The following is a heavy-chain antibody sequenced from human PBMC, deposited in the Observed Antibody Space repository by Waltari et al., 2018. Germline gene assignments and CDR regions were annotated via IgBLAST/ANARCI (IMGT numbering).Heavy chain of an antibody. V-gene: IGHV3-30-3*01. CDR1: GFTFSSYA. CDR3: ARVKASTLFDY. J-gene: IGHJ4*02. Sequence: QVQLVESGGGVVQPGRSLRLACAASGFTFSSYAKHWVRQAPGKGLEWVAVISYDGSNKYYADSVKGRFTISRDNSKNTLYLQMNSLRAEDTAVYYCARVKASTLFDYWGQGTLVTVSS. CDR2: ISYDGSNK. D-gene: IGHD4-17*01.